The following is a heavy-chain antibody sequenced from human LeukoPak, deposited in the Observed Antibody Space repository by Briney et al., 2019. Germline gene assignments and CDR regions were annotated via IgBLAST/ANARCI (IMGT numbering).Heavy chain of an antibody. V-gene: IGHV1-18*01. Sequence: ASVKVSCKTSGYTFTDFGITWVRQAPGQGLEWVGWINTKTGQINLARKLQGRVTMTTDTSTRTAYMELRSLRSEDTAVYYCARDASGSYDGHFDYWGQGTLVTVSS. CDR2: INTKTGQI. CDR3: ARDASGSYDGHFDY. J-gene: IGHJ4*02. CDR1: GYTFTDFG. D-gene: IGHD1-26*01.